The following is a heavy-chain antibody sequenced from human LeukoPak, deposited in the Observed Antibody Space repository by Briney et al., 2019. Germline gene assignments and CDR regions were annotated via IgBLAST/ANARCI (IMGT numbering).Heavy chain of an antibody. Sequence: GGSLRLSCAASGFTFSSYEMNWVRQAPGKGLEWVSYISNSGSTIYYADSVKGRFTISRDNAKNSLYLHMNSLRAEDTAVYYCARSGYYYYGLDIWGQGTTVTVSS. CDR2: ISNSGSTI. CDR1: GFTFSSYE. CDR3: ARSGYYYYGLDI. V-gene: IGHV3-48*03. J-gene: IGHJ6*02.